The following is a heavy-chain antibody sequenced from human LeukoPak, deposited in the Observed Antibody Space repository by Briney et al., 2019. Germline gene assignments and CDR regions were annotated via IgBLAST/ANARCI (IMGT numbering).Heavy chain of an antibody. D-gene: IGHD4/OR15-4a*01. V-gene: IGHV4-4*07. CDR1: GGSITSDY. CDR3: SRGGANDL. J-gene: IGHJ5*02. CDR2: IFTSGSS. Sequence: PSETLSLTCTVSGGSITSDYWSWIRQPAGKGLEGIGRIFTSGSSTYNPSLKSRVTMSLDTSKNEFYLELSSVTAADTAIYFCSRGGANDLWGQGTLVTVSS.